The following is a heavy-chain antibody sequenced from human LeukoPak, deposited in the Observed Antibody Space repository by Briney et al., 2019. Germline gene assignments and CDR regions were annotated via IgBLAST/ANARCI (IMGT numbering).Heavy chain of an antibody. Sequence: SETLSLTCAVYGGSFSGYYWSWSRQSPGKGLEWIGEINHSGSTNYNPSLKSRVTISVDTSKNQFSLKLSSVTAADTAVYYCARRRQYDSSLFWNFDLWGRGTLVTVSS. CDR3: ARRRQYDSSLFWNFDL. J-gene: IGHJ2*01. V-gene: IGHV4-34*01. CDR2: INHSGST. CDR1: GGSFSGYY. D-gene: IGHD6-6*01.